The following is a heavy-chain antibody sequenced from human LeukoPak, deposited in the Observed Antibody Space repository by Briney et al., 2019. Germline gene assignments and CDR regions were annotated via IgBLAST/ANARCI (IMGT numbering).Heavy chain of an antibody. J-gene: IGHJ6*03. CDR3: ARQGYYYYYMDV. V-gene: IGHV4-39*01. CDR1: GGSISSSSYY. CDR2: IYYSGGT. Sequence: KPSETLSLTCTVSGGSISSSSYYWGWIRQPPGKGLEWIGSIYYSGGTYYNPSLKSRVTISVDTSKNQFSLKLSSVTAADTAVYYCARQGYYYYYMDVWGKGTTVTVSS.